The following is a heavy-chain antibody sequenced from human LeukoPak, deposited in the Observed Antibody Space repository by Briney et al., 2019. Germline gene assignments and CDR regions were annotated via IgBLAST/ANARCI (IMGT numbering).Heavy chain of an antibody. CDR1: GYTFTIYG. CDR2: ISAYKDKT. Sequence: AASVKVSCKASGYTFTIYGISWVRQTPGQGLEWRGWISAYKDKTNYAQKVQGRVTLTTDTSTSTVYMELRSLRSDDTGVYYCARDVGGYSYGPLGYWGLGTLVTVSS. D-gene: IGHD5-18*01. V-gene: IGHV1-18*01. J-gene: IGHJ4*02. CDR3: ARDVGGYSYGPLGY.